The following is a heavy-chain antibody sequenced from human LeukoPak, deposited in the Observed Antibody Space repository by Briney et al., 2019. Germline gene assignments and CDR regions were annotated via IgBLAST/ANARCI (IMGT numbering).Heavy chain of an antibody. V-gene: IGHV3-7*03. J-gene: IGHJ5*02. CDR2: IKQDGSEK. D-gene: IGHD2-2*01. CDR1: GFTFSSYW. CDR3: ARGAHCSSTSCLLYNWFDP. Sequence: GGSLRFSCAASGFTFSSYWMSWVRQAPGKGLEWVANIKQDGSEKYYVDSVKGRLTISRDNAKNSLYLQMNSLRAEDTAVYYCARGAHCSSTSCLLYNWFDPWGQGTLVTVSS.